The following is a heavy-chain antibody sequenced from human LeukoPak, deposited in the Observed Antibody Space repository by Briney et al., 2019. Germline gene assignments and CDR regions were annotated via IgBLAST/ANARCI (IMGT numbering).Heavy chain of an antibody. D-gene: IGHD6-13*01. CDR2: IYSGGST. Sequence: GGSLRLSCAASGFTFSNAWMSWVRQAPGKGLEWVSVIYSGGSTYYADSVKGRFTISRDNSKNTLYLQMNSLRAEDTAVYYCASSSWRKNFDYWGQGTLVTVSS. CDR3: ASSSWRKNFDY. J-gene: IGHJ4*02. CDR1: GFTFSNAW. V-gene: IGHV3-53*01.